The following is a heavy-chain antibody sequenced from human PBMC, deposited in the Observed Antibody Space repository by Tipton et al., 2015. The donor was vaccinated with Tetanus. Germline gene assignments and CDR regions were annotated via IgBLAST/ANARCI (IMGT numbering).Heavy chain of an antibody. D-gene: IGHD3-3*01. CDR3: ARANYEFPKKGPFDS. V-gene: IGHV4-61*08. CDR2: ISDSGLS. CDR1: GASFSSGDYN. Sequence: LRLSCTVSGASFSSGDYNWSWIRQPPGKGLEWLAYISDSGLSNSNYFLKSRITISQDTSKNQFSPRLASVTAADTAVYYCARANYEFPKKGPFDSWGQGALVIVSS. J-gene: IGHJ4*02.